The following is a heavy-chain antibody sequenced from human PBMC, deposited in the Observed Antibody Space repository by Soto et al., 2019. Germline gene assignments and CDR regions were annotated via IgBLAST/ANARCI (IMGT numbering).Heavy chain of an antibody. CDR3: ARSVRSGSFPYYYAMDV. CDR2: ISSSSSTI. V-gene: IGHV3-48*01. J-gene: IGHJ6*02. Sequence: PGGSLRLSCAASGFTFSSYSMNWVRQAPGKGLEWVSYISSSSSTIYYADSVKGRFTISRDNAKNSLYLQMHGLRAEDMAVYYCARSVRSGSFPYYYAMDVWGQGTTVTVSS. D-gene: IGHD3-10*01. CDR1: GFTFSSYS.